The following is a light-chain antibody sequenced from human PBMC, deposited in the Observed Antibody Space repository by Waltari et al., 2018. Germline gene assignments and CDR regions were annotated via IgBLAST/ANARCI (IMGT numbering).Light chain of an antibody. CDR2: ANY. V-gene: IGLV1-44*01. J-gene: IGLJ3*02. CDR1: SSNIGTNT. Sequence: QSVLTQPPSTSGTPGQTVTISCSGSSSNIGTNTVTWYQQFPGTAPKVLAFANYPRPSGVPTRFSASKSGTSASLVISGLQSEDEGDYFCAAWDDSLIGRVFGGGTTLTVL. CDR3: AAWDDSLIGRV.